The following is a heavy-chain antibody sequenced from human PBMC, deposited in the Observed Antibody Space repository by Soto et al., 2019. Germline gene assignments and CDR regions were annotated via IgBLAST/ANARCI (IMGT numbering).Heavy chain of an antibody. D-gene: IGHD3-10*01. V-gene: IGHV1-18*01. CDR1: GYTFTIYG. CDR3: VRVHGSAGDTSDY. Sequence: QVALVQSGSEVRKPGASMNVSCKTSGYTFTIYGVTWVRQAPGQGLEWMGWIRGYNGNTIYAQKFQGRVTMTTDTSTSTVYLELRSLRSDDTAVYYCVRVHGSAGDTSDYWCQGTLVTVSS. CDR2: IRGYNGNT. J-gene: IGHJ4*02.